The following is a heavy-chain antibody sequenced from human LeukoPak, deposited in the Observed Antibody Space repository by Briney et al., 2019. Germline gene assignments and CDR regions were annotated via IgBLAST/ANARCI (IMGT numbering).Heavy chain of an antibody. D-gene: IGHD6-13*01. V-gene: IGHV6-1*01. CDR3: ARDLSGIAAAGRDHGGFDY. CDR1: GDSVSSNSAA. Sequence: SQTLSLTCAISGDSVSSNSAAWNWIRQSPSRGLEWLGRTYYRSKWYNDYAVSVKSRITINPDTSKNQFSLQLNSVTPEDTAVYYWARDLSGIAAAGRDHGGFDYWGQGTLVTVSS. J-gene: IGHJ4*02. CDR2: TYYRSKWYN.